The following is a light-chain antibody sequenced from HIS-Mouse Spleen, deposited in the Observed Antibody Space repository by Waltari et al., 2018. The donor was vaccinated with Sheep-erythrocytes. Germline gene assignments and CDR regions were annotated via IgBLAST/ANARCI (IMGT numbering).Light chain of an antibody. CDR2: QDS. J-gene: IGLJ2*01. V-gene: IGLV3-1*01. CDR1: NLGDQS. CDR3: QAWDSSTAV. Sequence: SYELTQPPSVSVSPGQTASITCSGDNLGDQSACWYQQKPGQSPVLVIYQDSKRPSGIPERFSGSNSGNTATLTISGTQAMDEADYYCQAWDSSTAVFGGGTKLTVL.